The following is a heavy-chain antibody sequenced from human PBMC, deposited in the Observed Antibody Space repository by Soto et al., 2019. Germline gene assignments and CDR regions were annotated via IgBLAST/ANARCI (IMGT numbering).Heavy chain of an antibody. Sequence: QVQLVQSGAEVKRPGSSVKVSCKASGGTFSSHAINWVRQAPGQGLEWMGGIIPFFKGIHYAQKFQGRVTITADDSTSKAYMDLSDLRSEDTAVYYCARDVPLNYYDGTYYYYAMDVWGQGTTVTVSS. V-gene: IGHV1-69*01. CDR2: IIPFFKGI. CDR1: GGTFSSHA. J-gene: IGHJ6*02. D-gene: IGHD3-16*01. CDR3: ARDVPLNYYDGTYYYYAMDV.